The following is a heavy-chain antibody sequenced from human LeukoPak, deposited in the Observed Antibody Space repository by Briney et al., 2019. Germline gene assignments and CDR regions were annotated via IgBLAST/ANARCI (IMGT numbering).Heavy chain of an antibody. CDR1: DGSFSGYY. V-gene: IGHV4-34*01. CDR2: INHSGST. Sequence: SETLSLTCAVYDGSFSGYYWSWIRQPPGKGLEWIGEINHSGSTNYNPSLKSRVTISLDTSKSQFSLKVRYVTAADTAVYYCARVQGIVATINWFDPWGQGTLVTVSS. J-gene: IGHJ5*02. D-gene: IGHD5-12*01. CDR3: ARVQGIVATINWFDP.